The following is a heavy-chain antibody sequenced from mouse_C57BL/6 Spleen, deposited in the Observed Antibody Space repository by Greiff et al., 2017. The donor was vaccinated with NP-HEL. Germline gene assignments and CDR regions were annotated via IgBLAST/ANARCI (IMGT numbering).Heavy chain of an antibody. D-gene: IGHD1-1*01. CDR3: AREGVTTVVHYFDY. CDR2: IYPGDGDT. V-gene: IGHV1-80*01. CDR1: GYAFSSYW. Sequence: QVQLQQSGAELVKPGASVKISCKASGYAFSSYWMNWVKQRPGKGLEWIGQIYPGDGDTNYNGKFKGKATLTADKSSSTAYMQLSSLTSEDSAVYFCAREGVTTVVHYFDYWCQSTTLTVAS. J-gene: IGHJ2*01.